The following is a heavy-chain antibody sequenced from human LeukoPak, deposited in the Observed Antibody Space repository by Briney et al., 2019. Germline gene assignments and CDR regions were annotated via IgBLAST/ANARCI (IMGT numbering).Heavy chain of an antibody. Sequence: SETLSLTCAVYGGSFSGYYWSWSRQPPGEGLEWIGEINQGGSTNYNPSLKSRVTMSVDKSKNQCSLKVSSVTAADTAVYYCARGYSGYDSTSHYYYYMDVWGKGTTVTVSS. CDR3: ARGYSGYDSTSHYYYYMDV. CDR1: GGSFSGYY. V-gene: IGHV4-34*01. CDR2: INQGGST. D-gene: IGHD5-12*01. J-gene: IGHJ6*03.